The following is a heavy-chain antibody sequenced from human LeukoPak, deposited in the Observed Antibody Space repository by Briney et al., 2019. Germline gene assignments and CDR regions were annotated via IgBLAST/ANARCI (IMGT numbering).Heavy chain of an antibody. D-gene: IGHD3-22*01. J-gene: IGHJ4*02. CDR2: ISGSGGVT. V-gene: IGHV3-23*01. CDR1: GFAFSTYA. CDR3: AKGSSDYSGGFDS. Sequence: GGSLGLSCAASGFAFSTYAVSWVRQAPGKGLEWVSSISGSGGVTFYADSVKGRFTISRDNSKNTLYLQMNSLRAEDTAIYYCAKGSSDYSGGFDSWGQGTLVTVSS.